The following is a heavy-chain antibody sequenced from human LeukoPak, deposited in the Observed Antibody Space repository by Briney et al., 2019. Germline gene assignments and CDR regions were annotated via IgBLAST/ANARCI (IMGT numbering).Heavy chain of an antibody. V-gene: IGHV3-7*03. J-gene: IGHJ4*02. Sequence: GGSLRPPCAASGFTFSHYWMGWVRQAPGKGLEGVANIKQDGSELYYVASVKGRFTISRDNSKNTLYLQMNSLSAEEQAVYYCAKELRSSNYYFFDYWGQGTLVTVSS. D-gene: IGHD6-13*01. CDR2: IKQDGSEL. CDR3: AKELRSSNYYFFDY. CDR1: GFTFSHYW.